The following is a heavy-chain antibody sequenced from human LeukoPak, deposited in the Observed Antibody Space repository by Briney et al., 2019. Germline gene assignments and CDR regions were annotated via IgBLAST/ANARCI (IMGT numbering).Heavy chain of an antibody. Sequence: ASVKVSCKASGFTFTAYDLHWVRQAPGHGPEWMGRINTNSGDTNYGQKFQDRVTMTRDTSITTVYTELSRLTSDDTAVYYCARDRLSAAGRGGWGPGTLVTVSS. CDR2: INTNSGDT. J-gene: IGHJ4*02. CDR3: ARDRLSAAGRGG. D-gene: IGHD6-13*01. CDR1: GFTFTAYD. V-gene: IGHV1-2*06.